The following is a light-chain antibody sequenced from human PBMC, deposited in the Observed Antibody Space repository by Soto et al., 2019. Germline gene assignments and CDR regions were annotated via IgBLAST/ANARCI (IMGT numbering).Light chain of an antibody. CDR1: QIINNY. Sequence: DIQLTPTPSSLSASVVDIVTITSQASQIINNYLNWYQQKPGRAPKLLIYDASNLEAGVPSRFSGSGSGTDFTLTINSLQPEDFATYYCQQNYNLPPWTFGQGTKVDIK. V-gene: IGKV1-33*01. CDR3: QQNYNLPPWT. J-gene: IGKJ1*01. CDR2: DAS.